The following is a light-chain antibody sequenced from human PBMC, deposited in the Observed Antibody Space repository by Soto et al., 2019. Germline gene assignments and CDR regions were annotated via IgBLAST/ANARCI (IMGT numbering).Light chain of an antibody. Sequence: DIQMTQSPSTLSASVGDGVTITCRASQSISGWLAWYQQKPGKAPKLLIYDVSSLESGVPSRFSGSGSGTEFTLAISSLQPDDFATYYCQQYNSYPWTFGQGTKVEIK. CDR3: QQYNSYPWT. CDR1: QSISGW. J-gene: IGKJ1*01. CDR2: DVS. V-gene: IGKV1-5*01.